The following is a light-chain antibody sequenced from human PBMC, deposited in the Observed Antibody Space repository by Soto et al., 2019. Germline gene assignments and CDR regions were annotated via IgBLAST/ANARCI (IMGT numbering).Light chain of an antibody. CDR3: QQRGTCRLT. V-gene: IGKV3-11*01. J-gene: IGKJ3*01. CDR1: QSVSSY. CDR2: DAF. Sequence: TQSPATVSLSPWWIATLSXGASQSVSSYLAWYQHKPGLAPRLLIYDAFNRATGIPARFSGSGFGTGFTLTISSLGPDDIAADSCQQRGTCRLTFGPGTKVDIK.